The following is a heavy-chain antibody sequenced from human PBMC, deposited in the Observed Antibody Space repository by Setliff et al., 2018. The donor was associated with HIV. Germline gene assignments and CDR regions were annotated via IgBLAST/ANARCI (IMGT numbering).Heavy chain of an antibody. D-gene: IGHD4-4*01. J-gene: IGHJ4*02. CDR2: IWYDGSKK. Sequence: PGGSLRLSCAASGFTFSDYPMHWVRQAPGKGLEWVAVIWYDGSKKYYGDSVKGRFTISRDNSKNTLYLQMNSLRAEDTAVYYCAKGPVTDSEVYFDYWGQGTLVTVSS. CDR1: GFTFSDYP. CDR3: AKGPVTDSEVYFDY. V-gene: IGHV3-33*06.